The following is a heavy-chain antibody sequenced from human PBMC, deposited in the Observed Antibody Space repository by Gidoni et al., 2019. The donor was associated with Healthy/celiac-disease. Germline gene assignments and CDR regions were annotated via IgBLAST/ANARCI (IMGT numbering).Heavy chain of an antibody. CDR3: ARLPLRSLDAFDI. Sequence: QVQLQGSGPGLVKPSETLSLTCSVSCRPISSYYWSWIRQPPGKGLEWIGYIFYSGSTNYNPSLKSRVTISIDTSKNQLSLKLSSVTAADTAVYYCARLPLRSLDAFDIWGQGTMVTVSS. V-gene: IGHV4-59*08. CDR1: CRPISSYY. D-gene: IGHD4-17*01. CDR2: IFYSGST. J-gene: IGHJ3*02.